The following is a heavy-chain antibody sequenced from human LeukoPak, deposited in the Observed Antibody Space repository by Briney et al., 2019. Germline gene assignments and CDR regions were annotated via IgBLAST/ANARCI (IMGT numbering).Heavy chain of an antibody. J-gene: IGHJ4*02. Sequence: NPSETLSLTCAVYGGSFSGYYWSWIRQPPGKGLEWIGEINHSGSTNYNPSLKSRVTISVDTSKNQFSLKLSSVTAADTAVYYCARTSYCSGGSCYSFFHRRTNLPDYWGQGTLVTVSS. CDR2: INHSGST. CDR3: ARTSYCSGGSCYSFFHRRTNLPDY. CDR1: GGSFSGYY. V-gene: IGHV4-34*01. D-gene: IGHD2-15*01.